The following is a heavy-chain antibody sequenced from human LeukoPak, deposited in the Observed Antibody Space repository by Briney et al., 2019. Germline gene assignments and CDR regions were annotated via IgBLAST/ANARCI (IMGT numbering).Heavy chain of an antibody. CDR3: VTYYYGSSAPKRNY. CDR1: GGSISSNNW. J-gene: IGHJ4*02. D-gene: IGHD3-22*01. V-gene: IGHV4-4*02. CDR2: IYHSGSP. Sequence: PSETLSLTCAVSGGSISSNNWWGWVRQPPGKGLEWIGEIYHSGSPNYNPSLKSRVTISVDKSRNHFSLNLSSVTAADTAVYYCVTYYYGSSAPKRNYWGQGILVTVSS.